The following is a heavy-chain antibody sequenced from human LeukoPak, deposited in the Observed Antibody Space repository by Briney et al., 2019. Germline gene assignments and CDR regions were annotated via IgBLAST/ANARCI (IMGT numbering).Heavy chain of an antibody. J-gene: IGHJ6*03. V-gene: IGHV3-21*01. CDR3: ARALPRERQRNYYMDV. D-gene: IGHD1-26*01. Sequence: PGRSLRLSCAASGFTFSSYSMNWVRQAPGKGLEWVSSISSSSSYIYYADSVKGRFTISRDNAKNSLYLQMNSLRAEDTAVYYCARALPRERQRNYYMDVWGKGTTVTVSS. CDR2: ISSSSSYI. CDR1: GFTFSSYS.